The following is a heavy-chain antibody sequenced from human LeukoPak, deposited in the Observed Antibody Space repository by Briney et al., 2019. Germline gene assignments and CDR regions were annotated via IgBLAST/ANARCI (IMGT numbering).Heavy chain of an antibody. V-gene: IGHV4-31*03. CDR1: GDSINSGGYY. CDR3: ARDMVRGVSQGFDY. CDR2: MYYSGIT. Sequence: SETLSLTCTVSGDSINSGGYYWSWIRQHPGKGLEWIGYMYYSGITYYNPSLRSRVTISLDTSKNQFSLKLSSVTAADTAVYYCARDMVRGVSQGFDYWGQGTLVTVSS. J-gene: IGHJ4*02. D-gene: IGHD3-10*01.